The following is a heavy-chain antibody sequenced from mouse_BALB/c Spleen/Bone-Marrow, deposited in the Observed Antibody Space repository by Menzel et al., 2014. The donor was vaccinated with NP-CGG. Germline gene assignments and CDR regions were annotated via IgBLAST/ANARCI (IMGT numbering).Heavy chain of an antibody. CDR2: ISYSGST. J-gene: IGHJ1*01. Sequence: EVKLVESGPGLVKPSQSLSLTCTVTGYSITSDYACHWIRQFPGNKLEWMGYISYSGSTSYYPSLKSRISITRDTSKNQFFLQLNSVTTEDTATYYCARSADWYFDVWGAGTTVTVSS. CDR1: GYSITSDYA. CDR3: ARSADWYFDV. V-gene: IGHV3-2*02.